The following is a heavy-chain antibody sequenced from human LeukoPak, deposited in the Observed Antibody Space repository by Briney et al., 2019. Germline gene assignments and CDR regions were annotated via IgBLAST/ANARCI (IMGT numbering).Heavy chain of an antibody. V-gene: IGHV1-58*02. Sequence: GTSVKVSCKASGFTFTSSAMQWVRQARGQRLEWIGWIVVGSGNTNYAQKFQERVTITRDMSTSAAYMELSSLRSEDTAVYYCAAVGGDVRLGELSLSLIDYWGQGTLVTVSS. D-gene: IGHD3-16*02. J-gene: IGHJ4*02. CDR1: GFTFTSSA. CDR2: IVVGSGNT. CDR3: AAVGGDVRLGELSLSLIDY.